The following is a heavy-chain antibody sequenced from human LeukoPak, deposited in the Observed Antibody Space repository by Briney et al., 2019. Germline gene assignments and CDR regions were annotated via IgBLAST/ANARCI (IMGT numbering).Heavy chain of an antibody. D-gene: IGHD3-16*01. V-gene: IGHV3-21*05. CDR3: ARGKRFGATQGGFDY. Sequence: GGSLRLSCAASGFTFSSYEMNWVRQAPGKGLEWVSYISSSSSYIYYADSVKGRFTISRDNAKNSLYLQMNSLRAEDTAVYYCARGKRFGATQGGFDYWGQGTLVTVSS. CDR1: GFTFSSYE. J-gene: IGHJ4*02. CDR2: ISSSSSYI.